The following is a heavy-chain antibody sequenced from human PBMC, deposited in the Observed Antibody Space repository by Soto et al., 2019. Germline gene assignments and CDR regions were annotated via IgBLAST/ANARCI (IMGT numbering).Heavy chain of an antibody. CDR3: ARDISRRQTYYGMDV. J-gene: IGHJ6*02. CDR2: RT. V-gene: IGHV1-46*01. Sequence: RTTYAETFHGRITITTDMSTSTLFMELSSLRSDDTAVYFCARDISRRQTYYGMDVWGQGTTVTVSS. D-gene: IGHD2-21*01.